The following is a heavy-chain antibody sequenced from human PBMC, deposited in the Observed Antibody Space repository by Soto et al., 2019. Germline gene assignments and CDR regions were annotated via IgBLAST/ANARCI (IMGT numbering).Heavy chain of an antibody. CDR1: GFTFSSYA. CDR3: AKRSSSATFDY. CDR2: ISGSDDST. D-gene: IGHD6-6*01. J-gene: IGHJ4*02. Sequence: EVQLLESGGGLVQPGESLRLSCAASGFTFSSYAMSWVRQAPGKGLEWVSVISGSDDSTCYADSVKGRFTISRDNSKDTLNQQMNSLRAEDTAVYYWAKRSSSATFDYWGQGTLVTVSS. V-gene: IGHV3-23*01.